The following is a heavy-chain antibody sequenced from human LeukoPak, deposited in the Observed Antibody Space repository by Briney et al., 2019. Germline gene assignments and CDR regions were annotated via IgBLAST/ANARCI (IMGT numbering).Heavy chain of an antibody. CDR2: MYYTGNT. V-gene: IGHV4-39*01. CDR3: ARLSGSPHPPFDY. D-gene: IGHD1-26*01. Sequence: SETLSLTCSVSGGSISSSSYYWGWIRQPPGKGLEWIASMYYTGNTYYNPSLKSRVTISVDTSKNQFSLKLNSVTASDTAVYYCARLSGSPHPPFDYWGQGTLVTVSS. CDR1: GGSISSSSYY. J-gene: IGHJ4*02.